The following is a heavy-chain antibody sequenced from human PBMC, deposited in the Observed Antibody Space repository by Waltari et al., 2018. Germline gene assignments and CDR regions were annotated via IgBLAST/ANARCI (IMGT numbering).Heavy chain of an antibody. CDR3: ARAEESYLAWFDP. D-gene: IGHD1-26*01. CDR2: IYYSVST. V-gene: IGHV4-39*07. J-gene: IGHJ5*02. Sequence: QLQLQESGPGLVKPSETLSLTCTVSGGSISSSSYYWGWIRQPPGKGLEWIGSIYYSVSTDYNPSLKSRVTISVDTSKNQFSLKLSSVTAADTAVYYCARAEESYLAWFDPWGQGTLVTVSS. CDR1: GGSISSSSYY.